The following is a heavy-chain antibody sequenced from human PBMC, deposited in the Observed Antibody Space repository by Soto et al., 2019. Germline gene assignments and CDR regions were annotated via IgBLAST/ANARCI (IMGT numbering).Heavy chain of an antibody. Sequence: SETLSLTCAVYGGSFSGYYWSWIRQPPGKCLEWIGEINHSGSTNYNPSLKSRVTISVDTSKNQFSLKLSSVTAADTAVYYCARVQTVHNWFDPWGQGXLGT. CDR2: INHSGST. J-gene: IGHJ5*02. V-gene: IGHV4-34*01. CDR1: GGSFSGYY. CDR3: ARVQTVHNWFDP. D-gene: IGHD4-17*01.